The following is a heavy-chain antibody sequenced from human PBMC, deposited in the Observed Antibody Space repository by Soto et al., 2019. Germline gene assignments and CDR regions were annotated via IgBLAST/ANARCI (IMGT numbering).Heavy chain of an antibody. J-gene: IGHJ3*02. CDR3: AKALGVAATSSDNAFDI. D-gene: IGHD6-13*01. CDR2: ISGSCGRT. V-gene: IGHV3-23*01. CDR1: GFTFNTYA. Sequence: EVQLLESGGGLVQPGGSLRLSCAASGFTFNTYAMSWVRQAPGKGLEWVSAISGSCGRTYYADSVKGRFTISRDNSKNTLYLHMTSLRAVDPAGYYCAKALGVAATSSDNAFDIWCQGTIVTVSS.